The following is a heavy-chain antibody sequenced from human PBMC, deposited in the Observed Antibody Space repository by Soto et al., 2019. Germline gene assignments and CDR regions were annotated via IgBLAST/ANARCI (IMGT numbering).Heavy chain of an antibody. D-gene: IGHD6-6*01. CDR3: ARGYSSSSSAYYYYGMDV. CDR1: GGTFSSYA. CDR2: IIPIFGTA. Sequence: SVKVSCKASGGTFSSYAISWVRQAPGQGLEWMGGIIPIFGTANYAQKFQGRVTITADESTSTAYMELSSLRSEDTAVYYCARGYSSSSSAYYYYGMDVWGQGTTVTVSS. V-gene: IGHV1-69*13. J-gene: IGHJ6*02.